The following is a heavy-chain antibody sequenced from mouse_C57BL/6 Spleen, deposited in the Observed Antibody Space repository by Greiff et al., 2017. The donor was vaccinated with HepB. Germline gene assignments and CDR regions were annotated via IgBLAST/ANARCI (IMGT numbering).Heavy chain of an antibody. CDR1: GYAFSSSW. J-gene: IGHJ2*01. D-gene: IGHD1-1*01. CDR3: ARNQDGSSSDY. CDR2: IYPGDGDT. V-gene: IGHV1-82*01. Sequence: QVQLKESGPELVKPGASVKISCKASGYAFSSSWMNWVKQRPGKGLEWIGRIYPGDGDTNYNGKFKGKATLTADKSSSTAYMQLSSLTSEDSAVYFCARNQDGSSSDYWGQGTTLTVSS.